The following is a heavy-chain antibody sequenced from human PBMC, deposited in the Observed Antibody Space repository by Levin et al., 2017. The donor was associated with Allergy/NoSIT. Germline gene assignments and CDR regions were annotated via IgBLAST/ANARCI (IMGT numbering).Heavy chain of an antibody. Sequence: ASVKVSCKASGYSFSDHVISWVRQAPGQGLEWMGWISDYNGNTDYAEKFQGRLRMTTDRSTNTAYMELRSLRSDDTAVYYCGRDIVFEPGVAKYCNGMDVWGQGTTVIVSS. V-gene: IGHV1-18*01. CDR1: GYSFSDHV. CDR3: GRDIVFEPGVAKYCNGMDV. D-gene: IGHD1-14*01. J-gene: IGHJ6*02. CDR2: ISDYNGNT.